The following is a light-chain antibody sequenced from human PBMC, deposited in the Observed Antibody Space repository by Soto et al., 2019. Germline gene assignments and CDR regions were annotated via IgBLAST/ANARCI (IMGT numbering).Light chain of an antibody. Sequence: DIQVTQSPSTLSASVGDRVTITCRASQSIRSWLAWYQQKPGKAPKLLIYGASSLESGVPSRFSGSGSGTEFTLTISSRQPDDFATYYSQQYNSYSTFGQGTKVEIK. CDR2: GAS. CDR1: QSIRSW. CDR3: QQYNSYST. V-gene: IGKV1-5*01. J-gene: IGKJ1*01.